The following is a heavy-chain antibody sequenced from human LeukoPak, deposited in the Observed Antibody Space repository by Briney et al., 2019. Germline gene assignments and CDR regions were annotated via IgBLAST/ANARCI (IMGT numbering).Heavy chain of an antibody. CDR1: GGSFSGYY. CDR2: INHSGTT. CDR3: AGRLVGATIKGYYYYYMDV. J-gene: IGHJ6*03. V-gene: IGHV4-34*01. Sequence: PSETLSLTCAVYGGSFSGYYWSWIRQPPGKGLGWIGEINHSGTTNYNPSLKSRVTISVDTSKNQFSLKLSSVTAADTAVYYCAGRLVGATIKGYYYYYMDVWGKGTTVTISS. D-gene: IGHD1-26*01.